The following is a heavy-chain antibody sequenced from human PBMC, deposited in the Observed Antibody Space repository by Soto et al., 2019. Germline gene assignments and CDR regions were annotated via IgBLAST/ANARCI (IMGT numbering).Heavy chain of an antibody. D-gene: IGHD4-17*01. CDR3: ARRPDYATREGVFWFDP. V-gene: IGHV5-10-1*01. Sequence: GESLKISCKGSGYSFTSYWISWVRQMPGKGLEWMGRIDPSDSYTNYSPSFQGHVTISADKSISTAYLQWSSLKASDTAMYYCARRPDYATREGVFWFDPWGQGTLVTVPQ. CDR2: IDPSDSYT. CDR1: GYSFTSYW. J-gene: IGHJ5*02.